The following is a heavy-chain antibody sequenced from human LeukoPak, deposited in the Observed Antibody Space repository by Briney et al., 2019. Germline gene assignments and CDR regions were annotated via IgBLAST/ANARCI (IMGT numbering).Heavy chain of an antibody. CDR1: GFTFSSHW. CDR2: IKEDGSVK. D-gene: IGHD3-9*01. J-gene: IGHJ4*02. V-gene: IGHV3-7*05. CDR3: ASNNDWSFDY. Sequence: PGGSLRLSCAGSGFTFSSHWMSWLRQAPGKGLEWVANIKEDGSVKNYGASVKGRFTVSRDNAKNSLYLQMNSLRVEDTAVYYCASNNDWSFDYGGQGTLVTVSS.